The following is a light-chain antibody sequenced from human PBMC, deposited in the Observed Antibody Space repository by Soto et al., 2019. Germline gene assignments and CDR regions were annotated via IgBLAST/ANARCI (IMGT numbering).Light chain of an antibody. CDR1: SSDIGSYNF. CDR2: EVS. Sequence: QSAMTQPAYVSGSPGQSITISCTGTSSDIGSYNFVSWYQQHPGKAPKLIIYEVSNRPSGISNRFSGSKSDNTASLTISGLQAEDEADYYCSSYTSSTTSVFGIGTKVTVL. J-gene: IGLJ1*01. CDR3: SSYTSSTTSV. V-gene: IGLV2-14*01.